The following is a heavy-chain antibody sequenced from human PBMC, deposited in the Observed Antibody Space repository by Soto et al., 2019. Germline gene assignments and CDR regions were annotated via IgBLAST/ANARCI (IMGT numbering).Heavy chain of an antibody. CDR2: ISSSSSYI. Sequence: EVQLVEYGGGLVKPGGSLRISCAASGFTFSSYSMNWVSKAPGKGLEWVSSISSSSSYIYYADSVKGRFTISRDNAKNSLYLQMNSLRAEDTAVYYCASPYGGGPHWGQGTMVTVSS. CDR3: ASPYGGGPH. J-gene: IGHJ3*01. D-gene: IGHD2-21*01. CDR1: GFTFSSYS. V-gene: IGHV3-21*01.